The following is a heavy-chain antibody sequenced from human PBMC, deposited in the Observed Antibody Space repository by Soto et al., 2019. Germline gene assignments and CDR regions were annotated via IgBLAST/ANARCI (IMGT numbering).Heavy chain of an antibody. D-gene: IGHD3-10*01. V-gene: IGHV1-69*08. CDR3: ARDWESTVSTLSFGAF. Sequence: QVQLVQSGAEVKKPGSSVKVSCKASGGTFSPYTVNWVRQAPGQGLEWMGRIIPFLGVTNYAQKFQARVTLTADTSTTTAYMELSGLRFEDTAVYYCARDWESTVSTLSFGAFWGRGTLVTVSS. J-gene: IGHJ4*02. CDR2: IIPFLGVT. CDR1: GGTFSPYT.